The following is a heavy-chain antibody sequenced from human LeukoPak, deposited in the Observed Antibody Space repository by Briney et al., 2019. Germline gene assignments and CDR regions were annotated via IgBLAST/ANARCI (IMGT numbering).Heavy chain of an antibody. J-gene: IGHJ4*02. CDR2: MRSKANNYAT. CDR1: GFTFSGSA. CDR3: TSLFPIEVAGTTSDY. V-gene: IGHV3-73*01. Sequence: GGSLRLSCAASGFTFSGSAIHWVRQASGKGLEWVGRMRSKANNYATAYAASVKGRFTISRDDSKNTAYLQMNSLKTEDTAVYYCTSLFPIEVAGTTSDYWGQGTLVTVSS. D-gene: IGHD6-19*01.